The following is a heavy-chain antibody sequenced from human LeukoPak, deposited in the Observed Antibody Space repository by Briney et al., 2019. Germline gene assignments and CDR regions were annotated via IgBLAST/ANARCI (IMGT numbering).Heavy chain of an antibody. V-gene: IGHV4-4*07. Sequence: SETLSLTCTVSGGSISSYYWSWIRQPAGKGLEWIGRIYTSGSTNYNPSLKSRVTMSVDTSKNQFSLKLSSATAADTVVCYCARGNCSGGSCYYWNYYYYYGMDVWGQGTTVTVSS. CDR3: ARGNCSGGSCYYWNYYYYYGMDV. J-gene: IGHJ6*02. CDR2: IYTSGST. D-gene: IGHD2-15*01. CDR1: GGSISSYY.